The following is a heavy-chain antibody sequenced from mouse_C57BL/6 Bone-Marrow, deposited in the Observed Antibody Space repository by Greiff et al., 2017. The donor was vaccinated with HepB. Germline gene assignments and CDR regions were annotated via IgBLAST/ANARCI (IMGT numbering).Heavy chain of an antibody. Sequence: EVKLQESGPELVKPGASVKIPCKASGYTFTDYNMDWVKQSHGKSLEWIGDINPNNGGTIYNQKFKGKATLTVDKSSSTAYMELRSLPSEDTAVYYCARSTYDAWFAYWGQGTLVTVSA. D-gene: IGHD2-12*01. J-gene: IGHJ3*01. CDR1: GYTFTDYN. CDR3: ARSTYDAWFAY. CDR2: INPNNGGT. V-gene: IGHV1-18*01.